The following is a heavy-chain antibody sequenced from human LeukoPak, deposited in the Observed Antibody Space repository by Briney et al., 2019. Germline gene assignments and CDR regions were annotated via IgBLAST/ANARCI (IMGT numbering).Heavy chain of an antibody. D-gene: IGHD3-22*01. CDR3: ARDSYYDSSGYWGWYFDL. J-gene: IGHJ2*01. CDR2: IYYSGST. V-gene: IGHV4-61*01. Sequence: SETLSPTCTVSGGSVSSGTYYWSWIRQPPGKGLEWIGYIYYSGSTNYNPSLKSRVTTSVDTSKNQFSLKLSSVTAADTAVYYCARDSYYDSSGYWGWYFDLWGRGTLVTVSS. CDR1: GGSVSSGTYY.